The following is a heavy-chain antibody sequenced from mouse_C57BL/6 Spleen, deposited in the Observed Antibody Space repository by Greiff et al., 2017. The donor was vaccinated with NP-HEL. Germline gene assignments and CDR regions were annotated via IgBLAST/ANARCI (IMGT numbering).Heavy chain of an antibody. CDR3: ARGATVWYFDV. D-gene: IGHD1-1*01. CDR1: GYAFSSSW. CDR2: IYPGDGDT. Sequence: VQLQESGPELVKPGASVKISCKASGYAFSSSWMNWVKQRPGKGLEWIGRIYPGDGDTNYNGKFKGKATLTAVKSSSTAYMQLSSLTSEDSAVYFCARGATVWYFDVWGTGTTVTVSS. V-gene: IGHV1-82*01. J-gene: IGHJ1*03.